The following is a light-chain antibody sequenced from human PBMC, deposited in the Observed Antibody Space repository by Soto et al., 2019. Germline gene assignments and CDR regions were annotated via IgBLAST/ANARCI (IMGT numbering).Light chain of an antibody. Sequence: EIVLTQSPGTLSLSPGERATPSSRPSQSVSSSYLACYQQKPGQAPRLXXYGASSRANGIPDRCSGSGSGTDLTLTISRLEPEDFAAYDCQQYGSSPPMTFGQGTKVDIK. CDR3: QQYGSSPPMT. V-gene: IGKV3-20*01. CDR2: GAS. CDR1: QSVSSSY. J-gene: IGKJ1*01.